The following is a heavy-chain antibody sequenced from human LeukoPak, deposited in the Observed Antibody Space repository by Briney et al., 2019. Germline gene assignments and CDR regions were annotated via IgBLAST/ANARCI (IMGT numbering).Heavy chain of an antibody. V-gene: IGHV1-18*01. CDR2: ISAYNGNT. CDR1: GYTFTSYG. CDR3: ARDRPFDYADNYFDS. D-gene: IGHD4-17*01. J-gene: IGHJ5*01. Sequence: ASVKVSCKASGYTFTSYGISWVRQAPGQGLEWMGWISAYNGNTNYAQKFQGRVTLTEDPSTNTAYMELRSLRSDDTAVYYCARDRPFDYADNYFDSWGQGTLLIVSS.